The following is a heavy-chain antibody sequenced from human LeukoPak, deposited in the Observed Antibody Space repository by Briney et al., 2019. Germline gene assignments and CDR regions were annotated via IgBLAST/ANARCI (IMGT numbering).Heavy chain of an antibody. CDR2: IKSKTAGGTT. Sequence: GGSLRLSCAASGFTFSNAWMSWVRQGPGKGLEWVGHIKSKTAGGTTDYAAPVKGRFTISRDDSKNTLHLQMHSLKTEDTAVYYCTTVWRYWGQGTLVTVSS. V-gene: IGHV3-15*01. D-gene: IGHD3-16*01. CDR3: TTVWRY. J-gene: IGHJ4*02. CDR1: GFTFSNAW.